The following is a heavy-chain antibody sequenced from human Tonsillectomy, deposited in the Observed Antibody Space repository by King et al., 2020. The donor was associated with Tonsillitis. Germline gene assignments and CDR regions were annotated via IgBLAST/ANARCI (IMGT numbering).Heavy chain of an antibody. CDR1: GLSFSDYA. J-gene: IGHJ4*02. V-gene: IGHV3-30*02. CDR3: AKEESARSPFAF. CDR2: IRNDETIK. Sequence: VQLVESGGGVGQPGGSLRLSCAASGLSFSDYAMHWVRQAPGKGLEWVAFIRNDETIKYYADSVKGRFTISRDNSKNTLYLQMNSLRDDDTAMYYCAKEESARSPFAFWGQGTLVTVSS. D-gene: IGHD3-3*01.